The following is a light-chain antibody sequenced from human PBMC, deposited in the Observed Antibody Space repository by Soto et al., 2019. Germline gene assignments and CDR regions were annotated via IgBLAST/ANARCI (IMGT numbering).Light chain of an antibody. Sequence: EIVLTQSPGTLSLSPGERATLSCRASQSVSSSYLARYQQKPGQAPRLLIYGASSRATGIPDRFSGSGSGTDFTLTISRLEPEDFAVYYCQQHGSFYTFGQGTKLEIK. CDR1: QSVSSSY. CDR2: GAS. J-gene: IGKJ2*01. CDR3: QQHGSFYT. V-gene: IGKV3-20*01.